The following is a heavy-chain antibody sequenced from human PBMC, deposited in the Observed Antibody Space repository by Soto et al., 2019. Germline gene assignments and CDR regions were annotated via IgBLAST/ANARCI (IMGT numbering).Heavy chain of an antibody. CDR1: GFTFDSYG. D-gene: IGHD4-17*01. CDR2: ISSDGNNK. V-gene: IGHV3-30*18. Sequence: QVQLVESGGGVVQPGRSLRLSCAASGFTFDSYGMHWVRQAPGKGLEWVAVISSDGNNKYYADSVKGRFSIYRDNFNNILYLQMSSLRVEDTAVYYCVKGLLQKTVPTCGSWGQGTLVTVSS. CDR3: VKGLLQKTVPTCGS. J-gene: IGHJ5*02.